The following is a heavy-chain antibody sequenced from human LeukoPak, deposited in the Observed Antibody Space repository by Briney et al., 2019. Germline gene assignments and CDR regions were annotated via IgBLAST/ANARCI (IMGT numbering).Heavy chain of an antibody. CDR2: IYPDDSDT. D-gene: IGHD6-13*01. CDR3: ARMRTPTIAASGSDY. CDR1: GYSFTKFW. Sequence: GESLKISCKGSGYSFTKFWIGWVRQMPGKGLEWMGIIYPDDSDTRYSPSFQGQVTNSVDKSINTAYLQWSSLKASDSAMYFCARMRTPTIAASGSDYWGQGALVTVSS. V-gene: IGHV5-51*01. J-gene: IGHJ4*02.